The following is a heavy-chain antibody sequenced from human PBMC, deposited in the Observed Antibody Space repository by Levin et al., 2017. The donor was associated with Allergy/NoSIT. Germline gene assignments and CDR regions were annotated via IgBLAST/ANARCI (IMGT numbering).Heavy chain of an antibody. V-gene: IGHV3-48*01. CDR1: GFTFSSYS. J-gene: IGHJ6*02. D-gene: IGHD6-6*01. CDR3: ARDLFAGSSLYYYGMDV. Sequence: GGSLRLSCAASGFTFSSYSMNWVRQAPGKGLEWVSYISSSSSTIYYADSVKGRFTISRDNAKNSLYLQMNSLRAEDTAVYYCARDLFAGSSLYYYGMDVWGQGTTVTVSS. CDR2: ISSSSSTI.